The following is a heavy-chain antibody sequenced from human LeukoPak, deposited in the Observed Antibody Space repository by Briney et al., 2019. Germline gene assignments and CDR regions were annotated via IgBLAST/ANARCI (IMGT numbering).Heavy chain of an antibody. CDR1: GGSISSGGYY. CDR2: IYYSGST. CDR3: AVGVRGVILSLRYFQH. J-gene: IGHJ1*01. D-gene: IGHD3-10*01. V-gene: IGHV4-31*03. Sequence: SETLSLTCTVSGGSISSGGYYWSWGRQHPGRGVEWVGYIYYSGSTYYNPSLKSRVTISVDTSKNQFSLKLSSVTAADTAVYYCAVGVRGVILSLRYFQHWGQGTLVTVSS.